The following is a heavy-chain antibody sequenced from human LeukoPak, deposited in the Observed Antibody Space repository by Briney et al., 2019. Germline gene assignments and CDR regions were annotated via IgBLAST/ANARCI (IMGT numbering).Heavy chain of an antibody. D-gene: IGHD6-13*01. CDR3: AKDGPAAAGETHFDY. CDR1: GFTFSSYE. CDR2: ISSSGSTI. Sequence: GGSLRLSCAASGFTFSSYEMNWVRQAPGKGLEWVSYISSSGSTIYYADSVKGRFTISRDNSKNTLYLQMNSLRAEDTAVYYCAKDGPAAAGETHFDYWGQGTLVTVSS. J-gene: IGHJ4*02. V-gene: IGHV3-48*03.